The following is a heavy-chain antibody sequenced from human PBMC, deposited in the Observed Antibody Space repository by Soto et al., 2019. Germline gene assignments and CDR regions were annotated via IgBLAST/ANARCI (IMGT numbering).Heavy chain of an antibody. J-gene: IGHJ4*02. D-gene: IGHD4-17*01. CDR3: ARDYGDYPPSDY. CDR2: INSDGSST. Sequence: EVQLVESGGGLVQPGGSLRLSCASSGFTFSSYWMHWVRQAPGKGLVWVSRINSDGSSTSYADSVKGRFTISRDNAKNALYLQMNSLRAEDTAVYYCARDYGDYPPSDYWGQGTLVTVSS. CDR1: GFTFSSYW. V-gene: IGHV3-74*01.